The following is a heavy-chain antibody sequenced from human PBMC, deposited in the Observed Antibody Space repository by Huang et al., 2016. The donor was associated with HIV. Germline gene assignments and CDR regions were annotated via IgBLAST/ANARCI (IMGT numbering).Heavy chain of an antibody. J-gene: IGHJ6*02. CDR2: ISSSGNYI. CDR3: ARDLGYYGVDV. CDR1: GFTFSSYN. Sequence: EVQLVESGGGLVKPGVSMRLSCAASGFTFSSYNMNWVRQASGKGLDWGSAISSSGNYIYYADSVKGRFTISRDNAKNSLYLQMNSLRAEDTAVYYCARDLGYYGVDVWGQGTTVTVSS. V-gene: IGHV3-21*01.